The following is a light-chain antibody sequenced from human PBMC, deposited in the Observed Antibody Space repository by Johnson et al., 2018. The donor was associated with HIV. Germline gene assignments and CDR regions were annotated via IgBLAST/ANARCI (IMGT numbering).Light chain of an antibody. J-gene: IGLJ1*01. CDR3: GTWDSSLGKV. Sequence: QSVLTQPPSVSAAPGQKVTIYCSGSSSNIGNNYVSWYQQLPGTAPKLLIYDNNKRPSGIPDRFSGSKSGTSATLGITGLQTGDEADYYCGTWDSSLGKVFGTGTKVTVL. V-gene: IGLV1-51*01. CDR2: DNN. CDR1: SSNIGNNY.